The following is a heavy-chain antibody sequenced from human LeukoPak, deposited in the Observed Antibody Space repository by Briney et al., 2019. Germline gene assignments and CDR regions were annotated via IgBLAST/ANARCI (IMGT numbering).Heavy chain of an antibody. CDR1: GYTFINYY. Sequence: GASVKVSCKASGYTFINYYMHWVRQAPGQGLEWMGWISAYNGNTNYAQKLQGRVTMTTDTSTSTAYMELRSLRSDDTAVYYCARIEYSTWGIFDYWGQGTLVTVSS. V-gene: IGHV1-18*04. CDR2: ISAYNGNT. CDR3: ARIEYSTWGIFDY. D-gene: IGHD6-6*01. J-gene: IGHJ4*02.